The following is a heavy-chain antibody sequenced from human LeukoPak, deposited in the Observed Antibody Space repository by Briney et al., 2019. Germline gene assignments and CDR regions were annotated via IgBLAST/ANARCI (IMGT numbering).Heavy chain of an antibody. D-gene: IGHD3-3*01. CDR1: GFSFSGYW. CDR2: IKQDGSEN. CDR3: VRNDRYYDFRSGLTSYGMDV. V-gene: IGHV3-7*01. J-gene: IGHJ6*02. Sequence: GGSLRLSCAASGFSFSGYWMNWVRQAPGKGLEWVANIKQDGSENYYMDSVKGRFTISRDNAKKSLYLQMNSLRAEDTAVYYCVRNDRYYDFRSGLTSYGMDVWGQGTTVIVSS.